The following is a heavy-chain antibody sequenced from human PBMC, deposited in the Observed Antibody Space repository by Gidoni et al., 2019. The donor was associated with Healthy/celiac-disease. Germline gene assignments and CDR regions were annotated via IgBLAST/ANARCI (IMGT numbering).Heavy chain of an antibody. CDR1: GCTFSSYA. D-gene: IGHD4-17*01. Sequence: EVQLLESGGGLVQPGWSMRLSCAASGCTFSSYAMSWVRQAPGKGLGWVSAIMGSCGSTSYADSVKGRFTISRDNSKNTLYLQLNSLRAEDTAVYYCAKDEPSPYGAYVGYWGQGTLVTVSS. CDR3: AKDEPSPYGAYVGY. CDR2: IMGSCGST. J-gene: IGHJ4*02. V-gene: IGHV3-23*01.